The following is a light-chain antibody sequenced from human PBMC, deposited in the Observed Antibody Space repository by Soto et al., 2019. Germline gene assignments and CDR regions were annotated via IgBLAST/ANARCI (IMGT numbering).Light chain of an antibody. CDR2: GAS. V-gene: IGKV3-15*01. J-gene: IGKJ1*01. Sequence: EIVMTQSPATLSVSPGERATLSCRASQSVSGNLAWYQQKPGQAPRLLIYGASTRATGIPARFSGSGSGTDFTLTISSLQSEDFAVYYCQQRSNWPTFGQGTKVEIK. CDR3: QQRSNWPT. CDR1: QSVSGN.